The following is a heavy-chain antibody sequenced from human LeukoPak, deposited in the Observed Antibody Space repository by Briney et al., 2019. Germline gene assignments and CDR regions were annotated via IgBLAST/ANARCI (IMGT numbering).Heavy chain of an antibody. Sequence: ASVKVSCKPSGYTFTSYDINWVRQATGQGLEWMGWMNPNSGNTGYAQKFQGRVTMTRNTSISTAYMELSSLRSEDAAVYYCARSQYRRDYYGSGSYFRYWGQGTLVTVSS. V-gene: IGHV1-8*01. CDR2: MNPNSGNT. CDR3: ARSQYRRDYYGSGSYFRY. CDR1: GYTFTSYD. D-gene: IGHD3-10*01. J-gene: IGHJ4*02.